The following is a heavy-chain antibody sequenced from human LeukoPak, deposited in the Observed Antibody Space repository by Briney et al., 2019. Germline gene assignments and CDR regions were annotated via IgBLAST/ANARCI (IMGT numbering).Heavy chain of an antibody. CDR2: ISAYNDNT. CDR1: GYTFTSFG. D-gene: IGHD6-19*01. Sequence: ASVKVSCKASGYTFTSFGISWVRQAAGQGLEWMGWISAYNDNTNYAQKLQDRVTITTDTSTSTAYMELRSLRSDDTAVYYCARDSNVAYSSGWYPGYWGQGTLVTVSS. J-gene: IGHJ4*02. CDR3: ARDSNVAYSSGWYPGY. V-gene: IGHV1-18*01.